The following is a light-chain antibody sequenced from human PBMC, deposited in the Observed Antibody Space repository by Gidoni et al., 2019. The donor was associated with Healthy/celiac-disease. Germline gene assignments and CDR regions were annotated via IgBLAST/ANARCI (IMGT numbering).Light chain of an antibody. Sequence: IQMTQSPSSLSASVGDRVTITCQASQDISNYLNWYQPRPGKATKRLIYDASNLERGVPSRFSGSGSGTDFTFTISSLQPEDIATYYCQQYDNLPRLTFGGGTKVEIK. J-gene: IGKJ4*01. CDR2: DAS. CDR1: QDISNY. V-gene: IGKV1-33*01. CDR3: QQYDNLPRLT.